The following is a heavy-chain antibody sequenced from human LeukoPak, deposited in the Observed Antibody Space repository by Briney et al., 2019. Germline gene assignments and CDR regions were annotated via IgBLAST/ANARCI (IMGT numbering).Heavy chain of an antibody. CDR1: GHTFTDYY. CDR3: ATNPERGVVTNDY. V-gene: IGHV1-69-2*01. D-gene: IGHD3-3*01. CDR2: VDPEDGET. J-gene: IGHJ4*02. Sequence: ATVKISCKVSGHTFTDYYMHWVQQAPGKGLEWMGLVDPEDGETIYAEKFQGRVTITADTSTDTAYMELSSLRTEDTAVYYCATNPERGVVTNDYWGQGTLVTVSS.